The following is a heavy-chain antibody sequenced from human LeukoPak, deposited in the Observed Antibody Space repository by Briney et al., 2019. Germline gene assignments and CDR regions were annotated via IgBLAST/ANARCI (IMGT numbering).Heavy chain of an antibody. V-gene: IGHV3-30*17. Sequence: GGSLRLSCAVSGFTFSNYAMHWVRQPPGKGLEWVAVVSSHGNDGYYADSVRGRFTISRDNSKNTLYLQIDSLRLEDTAIYYCTRDAYNFNDFDYWGQGTLVTVSS. J-gene: IGHJ4*02. CDR1: GFTFSNYA. D-gene: IGHD5-24*01. CDR3: TRDAYNFNDFDY. CDR2: VSSHGNDG.